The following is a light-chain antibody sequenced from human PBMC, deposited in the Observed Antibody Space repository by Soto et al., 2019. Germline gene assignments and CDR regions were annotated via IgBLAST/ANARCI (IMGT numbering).Light chain of an antibody. CDR2: GAS. CDR3: QQYYNWPVT. Sequence: EILMTHAPATLSVSPGETVTFSCRASRSVSNRLAWYQHKPGQAPRLLISGASNGATGIPPKFSGSGSGTEFTLTVDSLQSDDIAVYYCQQYYNWPVTFGGGTKVDIK. J-gene: IGKJ4*01. V-gene: IGKV3-15*01. CDR1: RSVSNR.